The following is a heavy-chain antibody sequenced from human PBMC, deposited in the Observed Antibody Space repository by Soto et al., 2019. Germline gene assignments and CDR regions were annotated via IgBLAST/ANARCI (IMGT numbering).Heavy chain of an antibody. CDR1: GGTFSTSS. Sequence: QLQLVQSGTEVKEPGSSVKVSCKASGGTFSTSSFVWVRQGPGQGLEWMGGIIPIFTRTNFAQKFQGRVTFSADESTRSTYIELRSLTSEDTAIYYWARDVVRSTAGDSWGQGTLVTVSS. V-gene: IGHV1-69*01. D-gene: IGHD2-15*01. CDR2: IIPIFTRT. J-gene: IGHJ4*02. CDR3: ARDVVRSTAGDS.